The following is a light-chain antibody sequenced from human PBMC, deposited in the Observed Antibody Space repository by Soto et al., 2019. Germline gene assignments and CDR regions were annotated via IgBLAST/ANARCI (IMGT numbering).Light chain of an antibody. V-gene: IGLV2-14*01. J-gene: IGLJ2*01. CDR2: EVR. CDR3: SSYAGRNNLV. Sequence: QSVLTQPASVSGSPGQSITISCTGTSSDVGGYNYVSWYQQHPGKAPKLMIYEVRNRPSGVSNRFSGSKSGNTASLTISGLQAEDEADYYCSSYAGRNNLVFGGGTKVTVL. CDR1: SSDVGGYNY.